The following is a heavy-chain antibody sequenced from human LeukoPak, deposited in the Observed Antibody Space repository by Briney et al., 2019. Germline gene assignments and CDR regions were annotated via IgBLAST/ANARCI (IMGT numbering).Heavy chain of an antibody. J-gene: IGHJ6*02. V-gene: IGHV3-53*01. CDR2: IYSGGTT. D-gene: IGHD5-18*01. CDR3: ARGGYAHYYGMDV. Sequence: QSGGSLRLSCAASGFTFRHYGMHWIRQAPGKGLEWVSVIYSGGTTNYADSAKGRFTISRDNSKNTVYLQMNSLRAEDTAVYYCARGGYAHYYGMDVWGQGTMVTVSS. CDR1: GFTFRHYG.